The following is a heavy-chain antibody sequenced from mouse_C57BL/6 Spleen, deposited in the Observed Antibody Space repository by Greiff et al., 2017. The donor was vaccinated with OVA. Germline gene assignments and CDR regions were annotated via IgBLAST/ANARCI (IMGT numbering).Heavy chain of an antibody. CDR2: INPNNGGT. V-gene: IGHV1-22*01. CDR3: ARREIYYDYDGFAY. J-gene: IGHJ3*01. CDR1: GYTFTDYN. D-gene: IGHD2-4*01. Sequence: VQLQQSGPEPVKPGASVKMSCKASGYTFTDYNMHWVKQSHGKSLEWIGYINPNNGGTSYNQKFKGKATLTVNKSSSTAYMELRSLTSEDSAVYYCARREIYYDYDGFAYWGQGTLVTVSA.